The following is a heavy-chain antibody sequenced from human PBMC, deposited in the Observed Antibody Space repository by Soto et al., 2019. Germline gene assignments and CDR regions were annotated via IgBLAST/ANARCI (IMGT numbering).Heavy chain of an antibody. V-gene: IGHV4-39*01. CDR2: IVYSGST. CDR3: ARRYGWLYFDY. Sequence: SETLSLTCTVSGGSISSSNYFWGWIRQPPGKGLEWIGTIVYSGSTYYNPSLKSRVTISVDTSKNQFSLKLTSVTAADTALYYCARRYGWLYFDYWGQGSLVTVSS. D-gene: IGHD3-10*01. CDR1: GGSISSSNYF. J-gene: IGHJ4*02.